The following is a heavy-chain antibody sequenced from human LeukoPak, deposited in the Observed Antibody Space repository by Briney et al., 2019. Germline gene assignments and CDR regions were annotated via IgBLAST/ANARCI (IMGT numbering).Heavy chain of an antibody. V-gene: IGHV3-21*01. CDR3: ARDAQPPYDSSGTRDYFDY. CDR1: GFSFSSYS. D-gene: IGHD3-22*01. CDR2: ISSSSSYK. J-gene: IGHJ4*02. Sequence: GGPLRLSCAASGFSFSSYSMNWVRQAPGKGLERVSSISSSSSYKYYADSVRGRFTISRDNAKNSLYLQMNSLRAEDTAVYNCARDAQPPYDSSGTRDYFDYWGQGTLVTVSS.